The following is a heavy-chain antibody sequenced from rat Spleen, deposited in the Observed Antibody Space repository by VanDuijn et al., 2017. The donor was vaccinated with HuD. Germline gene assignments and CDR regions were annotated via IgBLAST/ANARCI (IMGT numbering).Heavy chain of an antibody. D-gene: IGHD1-11*01. CDR2: ISSDGGGT. CDR1: GFTFSDYY. Sequence: EVQLVESDGGLVQPGRSLKLSCAASGFTFSDYYMAWVRQAPTKGLEWVATISSDGGGTYYPDSVKGRFTISRDNAKSTLSLQMDSLRSEDTATYYCARRHYGYTDYFDYWGQGVMVTVSS. J-gene: IGHJ2*01. V-gene: IGHV5-29*01. CDR3: ARRHYGYTDYFDY.